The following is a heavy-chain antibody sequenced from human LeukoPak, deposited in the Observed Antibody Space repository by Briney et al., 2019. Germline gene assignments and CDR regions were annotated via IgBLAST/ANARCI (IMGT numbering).Heavy chain of an antibody. CDR2: MNPNSGHT. J-gene: IGHJ4*02. Sequence: GPSVKVSCKASGYTFTSYDIIWVRQASRQGLEWMGWMNPNSGHTGYAQKFQGRVTMTRTTSISTAYMELTSLTSEDSAVYYCARSIVGVRKRNDYWGEGTLVTVSS. V-gene: IGHV1-8*01. CDR3: ARSIVGVRKRNDY. D-gene: IGHD1-26*01. CDR1: GYTFTSYD.